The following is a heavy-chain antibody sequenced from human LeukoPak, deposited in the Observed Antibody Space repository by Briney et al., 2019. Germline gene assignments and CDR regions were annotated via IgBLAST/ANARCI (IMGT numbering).Heavy chain of an antibody. D-gene: IGHD1-20*01. CDR3: ARDDNWNVI. CDR1: GFTFSSYS. Sequence: NPGGSLRLSCAASGFTFSSYSMNWVRQAPGKGLEWVSSISSSSSYIYYVDSVKGRFTISRDNAKNSLYLQMNSLRAEDTAVYYCARDDNWNVIWGQGTMVTVSS. V-gene: IGHV3-21*01. J-gene: IGHJ3*02. CDR2: ISSSSSYI.